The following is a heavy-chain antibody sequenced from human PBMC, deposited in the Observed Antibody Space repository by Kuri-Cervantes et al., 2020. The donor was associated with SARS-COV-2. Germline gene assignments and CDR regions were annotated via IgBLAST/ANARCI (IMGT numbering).Heavy chain of an antibody. CDR3: ARDRATIFGVVTPSWYFDL. CDR1: GGSVSSGSYY. V-gene: IGHV4-61*01. CDR2: IYYSGST. Sequence: ESLKISCTVSGGSVSSGSYYWSWIRQPPGKGLEWIGYIYYSGSTNYNPSLKSRVTISVDTSKNQFSLKLSSVTAADTAVYYCARDRATIFGVVTPSWYFDLWGRGTLVTVSS. D-gene: IGHD3-3*01. J-gene: IGHJ2*01.